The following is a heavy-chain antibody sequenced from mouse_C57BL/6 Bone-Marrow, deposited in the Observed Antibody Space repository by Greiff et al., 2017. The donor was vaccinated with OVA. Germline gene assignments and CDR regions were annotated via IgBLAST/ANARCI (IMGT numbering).Heavy chain of an antibody. J-gene: IGHJ2*01. Sequence: VQLQQPGAELVMPGASVKLSCKASGYTFTSYWMHWVKQRPGQGLEWIGEIDPSDSYTNYNQKFKGKSTLTVDKSSSTAYMQLSSLTSEVSEVYSGARLDYGYDEDYWGQGTTLTVSS. V-gene: IGHV1-69*01. CDR3: ARLDYGYDEDY. D-gene: IGHD2-2*01. CDR1: GYTFTSYW. CDR2: IDPSDSYT.